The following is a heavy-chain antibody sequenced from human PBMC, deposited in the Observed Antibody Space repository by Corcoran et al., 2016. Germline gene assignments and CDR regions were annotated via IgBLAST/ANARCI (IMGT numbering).Heavy chain of an antibody. V-gene: IGHV1-69*01. Sequence: QEQLVQSGAEEKNPGSSENVSCKASEGTFSSYAISWVRPAAGQGIERMGGIIPIFDTANSAQKFQGRFTITADESRSTTYMELSSLRAEDTAVYYWAIELAEMATSKRGHWFDPCGQYTLVTVSS. CDR1: EGTFSSYA. CDR2: IIPIFDTA. CDR3: AIELAEMATSKRGHWFDP. D-gene: IGHD5-12*01. J-gene: IGHJ5*02.